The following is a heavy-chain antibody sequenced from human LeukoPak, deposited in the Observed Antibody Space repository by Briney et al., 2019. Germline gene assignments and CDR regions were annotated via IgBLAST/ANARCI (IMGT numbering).Heavy chain of an antibody. Sequence: SETLSLTCTVSGGSISSGGYYWSWIRQHPGKGLEWIGYIYYSGSTYYNPSLKSRVTISVDTSKNQFSLKLSSVTAADTAVYYCARVGYYDSSGWSPLVDYWGQGTLVTVSS. CDR3: ARVGYYDSSGWSPLVDY. V-gene: IGHV4-31*03. J-gene: IGHJ4*02. CDR2: IYYSGST. D-gene: IGHD3-22*01. CDR1: GGSISSGGYY.